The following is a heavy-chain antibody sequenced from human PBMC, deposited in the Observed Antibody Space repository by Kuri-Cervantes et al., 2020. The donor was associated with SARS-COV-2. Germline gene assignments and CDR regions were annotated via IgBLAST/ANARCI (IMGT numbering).Heavy chain of an antibody. CDR1: GCSFSNYA. Sequence: GGSLRLSCAASGCSFSNYAMSWVRQAPGRGLEWVAVVYSSDARTYYADPAKGRFSITRDNSNNTVYLQMNSLRVEETAVYYCAKVGHAQNDFLSGYCTGWGQGTLVTVSS. CDR3: AKVGHAQNDFLSGYCTG. D-gene: IGHD3-3*01. CDR2: VYSSDART. V-gene: IGHV3-23*05. J-gene: IGHJ4*02.